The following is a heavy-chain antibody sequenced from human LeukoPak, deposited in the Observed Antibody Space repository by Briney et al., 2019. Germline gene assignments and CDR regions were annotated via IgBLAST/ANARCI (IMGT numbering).Heavy chain of an antibody. J-gene: IGHJ6*02. CDR3: ARNNGMDV. CDR2: VDRDGSET. Sequence: GGSLRLSCAASGFTLSNHWMTWVRQVPGRGPEWVANVDRDGSETYYLDSVKGRFTISKDNAKNSLYLQMNSLRAEDTALYHCARNNGMDVWGQGTTVIVSS. CDR1: GFTLSNHW. V-gene: IGHV3-7*03.